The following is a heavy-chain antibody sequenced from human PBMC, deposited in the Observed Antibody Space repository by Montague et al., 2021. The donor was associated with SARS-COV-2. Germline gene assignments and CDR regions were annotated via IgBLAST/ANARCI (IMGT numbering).Heavy chain of an antibody. CDR2: IINNVGTT. J-gene: IGHJ3*02. D-gene: IGHD3-10*01. CDR3: ARAPMVRGVSPPQIALDI. V-gene: IGHV3-64*01. Sequence: SLRLSCAASGFTFSSYAMHWVRQAPGKGLEYVSGIINNVGTTYYANSVKGRFTISRDNSENTLYLQMGSLRGEDMAVYYCARAPMVRGVSPPQIALDIWGRGTMVTVSS. CDR1: GFTFSSYA.